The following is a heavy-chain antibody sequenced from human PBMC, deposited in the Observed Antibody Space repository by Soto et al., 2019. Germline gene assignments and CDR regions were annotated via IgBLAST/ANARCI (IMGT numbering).Heavy chain of an antibody. CDR3: ARDTTRAMVRIYYGMDV. CDR2: IWYDGSNK. J-gene: IGHJ6*02. Sequence: VQLVESGGGVVQPGRSLRLSCAASGFIFSTYGMHWVRQAPGKGLEWVAVIWYDGSNKYYADSVKGRFTISRDNSKNTLYLQMNSLRAEDTAVYYCARDTTRAMVRIYYGMDVWGQGTTVTVSS. D-gene: IGHD3-10*01. CDR1: GFIFSTYG. V-gene: IGHV3-33*01.